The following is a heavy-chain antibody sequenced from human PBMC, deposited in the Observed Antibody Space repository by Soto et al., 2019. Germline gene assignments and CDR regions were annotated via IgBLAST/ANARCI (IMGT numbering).Heavy chain of an antibody. CDR3: AKQPRGDYVWGSYSNFDY. CDR2: ISGSGGST. J-gene: IGHJ4*02. Sequence: GGSLRLSCAASGFTFSSYAMSWVRQAPGKGLEWVSAISGSGGSTYYADSVKGRFTISRDNSKNTLYLQMNSLRAEDTAVYYCAKQPRGDYVWGSYSNFDYWGQGTLVTVSS. CDR1: GFTFSSYA. V-gene: IGHV3-23*01. D-gene: IGHD3-16*01.